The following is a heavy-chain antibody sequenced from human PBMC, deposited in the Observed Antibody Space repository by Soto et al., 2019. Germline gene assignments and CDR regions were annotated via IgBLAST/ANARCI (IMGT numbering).Heavy chain of an antibody. V-gene: IGHV3-30*18. D-gene: IGHD1-26*01. CDR2: ISYDGSKK. Sequence: QVQLVESGGGVVQPGRSLRLSCAASGFTFSNYAMHWVCQAPGKGLEWVAVISYDGSKKYYADSVKGRFTISRDNSKNTLYLQMNSLRGEDTAVYYCAQGVGSTLQNYYFYGLDVWGQGTTVTVSS. J-gene: IGHJ6*02. CDR1: GFTFSNYA. CDR3: AQGVGSTLQNYYFYGLDV.